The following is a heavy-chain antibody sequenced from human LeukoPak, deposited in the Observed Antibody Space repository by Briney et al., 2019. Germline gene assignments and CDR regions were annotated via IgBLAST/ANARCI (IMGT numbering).Heavy chain of an antibody. CDR1: GFTLTTYD. Sequence: GGSLTLSWPATGFTLTTYDMDWVRPAAARGLEWVAATSGGGGSTYYADSVKGRFTISRDNSKNTLYLQMNSLRAEDTAVYYCARDPYDILTGSAWGQGTLVTVFS. V-gene: IGHV3-23*01. CDR3: ARDPYDILTGSA. J-gene: IGHJ5*02. CDR2: TSGGGGST. D-gene: IGHD3-9*01.